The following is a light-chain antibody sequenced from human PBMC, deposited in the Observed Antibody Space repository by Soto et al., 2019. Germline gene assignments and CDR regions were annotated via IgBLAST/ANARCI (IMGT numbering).Light chain of an antibody. CDR3: QQYNNWPIT. CDR1: QSVSSN. J-gene: IGKJ3*01. CDR2: GAS. V-gene: IGKV3-15*01. Sequence: EIVMTQSPATLSVSQGERATLSCRASQSVSSNLAWYQQKPGKAPRLLIYGASTRATGIPARFSGSGSVTEFTLTISSLQSEDFAVYYCQQYNNWPITFGPGTKVDIK.